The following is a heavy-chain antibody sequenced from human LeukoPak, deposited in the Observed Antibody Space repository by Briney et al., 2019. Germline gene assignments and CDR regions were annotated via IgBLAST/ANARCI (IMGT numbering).Heavy chain of an antibody. CDR1: GGSFSGYY. J-gene: IGHJ6*03. CDR2: INHSGST. V-gene: IGHV4-34*01. CDR3: ARPGKALRYYYYMDV. Sequence: PSETLSLTCAVYGGSFSGYYWSWIRQPPGKGLEWIGEINHSGSTNYNPSLKSRVTISVDTSKNQFSLKLSSVTAADTAVYYCARPGKALRYYYYMDVWGKGTTVTVSS.